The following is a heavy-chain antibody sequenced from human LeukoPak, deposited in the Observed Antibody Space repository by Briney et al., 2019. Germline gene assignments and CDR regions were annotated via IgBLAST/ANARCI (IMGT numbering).Heavy chain of an antibody. V-gene: IGHV4-38-2*01. J-gene: IGHJ3*01. CDR3: ARFDHVWETHGMDAFEL. D-gene: IGHD3-16*01. CDR1: GYSISRGYS. CDR2: IYHSEST. Sequence: PSETLSLTCRVSGYSISRGYSWGWIRQPPGKGLEWIGNIYHSESTHYNPSLKSRVTISPDTSKNQFSLKLTSVTASDTAVYYCARFDHVWETHGMDAFELWGQGTMVTVSS.